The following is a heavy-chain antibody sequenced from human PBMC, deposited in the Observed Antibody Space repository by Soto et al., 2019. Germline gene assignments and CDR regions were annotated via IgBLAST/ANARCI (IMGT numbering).Heavy chain of an antibody. D-gene: IGHD1-1*01. Sequence: QVQLVESGGGVVQPGTSLRLSCAASGFTFSSYSMHWVRQAPGKGLEWVAVMSYDGVTKYYGDSVKGRFTISRDNSKSTLDLLMTSLRPDETAVYVCARRTAVSSLDYWGQGTLVTVSS. CDR3: ARRTAVSSLDY. CDR1: GFTFSSYS. V-gene: IGHV3-30-3*01. CDR2: MSYDGVTK. J-gene: IGHJ4*02.